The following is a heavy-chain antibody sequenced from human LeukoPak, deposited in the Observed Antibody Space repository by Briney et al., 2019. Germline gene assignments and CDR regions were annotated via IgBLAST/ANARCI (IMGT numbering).Heavy chain of an antibody. D-gene: IGHD2-21*01. CDR3: ARLALSRFDP. CDR2: IYYSGST. CDR1: GGSISSYY. Sequence: SETLSLTCTVSGGSISSYYWSWIRQPPGKGLEWIGYIYYSGSTNCNPSLKSRVTISVDTSKNQFSLKLSSVTAAATAVYNCARLALSRFDPWGQGTLVTVSS. V-gene: IGHV4-59*08. J-gene: IGHJ5*02.